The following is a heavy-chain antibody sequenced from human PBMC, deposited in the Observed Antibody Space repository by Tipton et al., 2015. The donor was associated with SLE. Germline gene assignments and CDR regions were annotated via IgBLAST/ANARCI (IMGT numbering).Heavy chain of an antibody. CDR2: IQFSGST. J-gene: IGHJ4*02. CDR1: GGSIRSGGYF. D-gene: IGHD6-13*01. Sequence: GLVKPSETLSLTCTVSGGSIRSGGYFWSWIRQHPGKGLEWIGDIQFSGSTYYNPSLKSRVTISVDTSKNQFSLKLSSVTAADTAVYYCATKQLVFDYWGQGTLVTVSS. CDR3: ATKQLVFDY. V-gene: IGHV4-31*03.